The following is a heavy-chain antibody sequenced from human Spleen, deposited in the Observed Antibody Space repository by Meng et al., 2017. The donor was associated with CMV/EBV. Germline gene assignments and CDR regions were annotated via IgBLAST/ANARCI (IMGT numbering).Heavy chain of an antibody. V-gene: IGHV4-34*01. Sequence: SQTLSLTCAVYGGSFSGYYWSWIRQPPGKGLEWIGEINHSGSTNYNPSLKSRVTISVDTSKNQFSLKLSSVTAADTAVYYCARGYGSSHITMFGVVPDPDFDYWGQGTLVTVSS. CDR3: ARGYGSSHITMFGVVPDPDFDY. CDR1: GGSFSGYY. CDR2: INHSGST. J-gene: IGHJ4*02. D-gene: IGHD3-3*01.